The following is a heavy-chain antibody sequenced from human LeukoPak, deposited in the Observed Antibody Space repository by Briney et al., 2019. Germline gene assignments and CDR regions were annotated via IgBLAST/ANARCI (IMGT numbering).Heavy chain of an antibody. CDR2: LSSSGSAF. CDR3: ARSARLMKGVVEVTALDD. V-gene: IGHV3-48*03. D-gene: IGHD3-3*01. CDR1: GFTFDDYG. J-gene: IGHJ4*02. Sequence: GGSLRLSCAASGFTFDDYGMSWVRQAPGKGLEWIAYLSSSGSAFSYADSVKGRFTIARDNAKNSVYLEMNSLRADDTAVYYCARSARLMKGVVEVTALDDWGRGTLVTVSS.